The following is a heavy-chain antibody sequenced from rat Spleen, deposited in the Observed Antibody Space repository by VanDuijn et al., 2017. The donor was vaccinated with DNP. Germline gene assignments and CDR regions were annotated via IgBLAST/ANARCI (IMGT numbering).Heavy chain of an antibody. CDR3: ASLYYGYNY. CDR2: ISYDGSST. J-gene: IGHJ2*01. Sequence: EVQLVESGGGLVQPGRSLKLSCAASGFTFSDYNMAWVRQAPKKGLEWVATISYDGSSTYYRDSVKGRFTVSRDNAKSTLYLQVDSLRSEDTATYYCASLYYGYNYWGQGVMVTVSS. V-gene: IGHV5-7*01. CDR1: GFTFSDYN. D-gene: IGHD1-9*01.